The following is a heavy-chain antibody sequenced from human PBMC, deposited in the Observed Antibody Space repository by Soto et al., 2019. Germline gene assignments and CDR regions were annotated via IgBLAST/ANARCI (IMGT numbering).Heavy chain of an antibody. Sequence: SETLSLTCTVSGGSISSGDYYWSWIRQPPGKGLEWIGYIYYSGSTYYNPSLKSRVTISVDTSKNQFSLKLSSVTAADTAMYYCARQLWFGDSGYYFDYWGQGTRVTVSS. D-gene: IGHD3-10*01. V-gene: IGHV4-30-4*01. J-gene: IGHJ4*02. CDR2: IYYSGST. CDR1: GGSISSGDYY. CDR3: ARQLWFGDSGYYFDY.